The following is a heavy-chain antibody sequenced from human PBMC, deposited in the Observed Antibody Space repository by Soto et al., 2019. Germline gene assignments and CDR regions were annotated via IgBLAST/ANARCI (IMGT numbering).Heavy chain of an antibody. D-gene: IGHD5-12*01. CDR3: AREGYTANWFDP. V-gene: IGHV4-59*01. CDR1: GGSISSYY. Sequence: KPSETLSLTCTVSGGSISSYYWSWIRQPPGKGLEWIGYIYNSGSTNYNPSLKGRVTISVDTSKNQFSLKLSSVTAADTAVYYWAREGYTANWFDPWGQGTRVT. J-gene: IGHJ5*02. CDR2: IYNSGST.